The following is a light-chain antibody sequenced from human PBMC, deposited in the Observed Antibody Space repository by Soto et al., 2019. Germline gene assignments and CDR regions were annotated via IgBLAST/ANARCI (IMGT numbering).Light chain of an antibody. V-gene: IGKV4-1*01. J-gene: IGKJ2*01. CDR2: WAS. CDR3: QQYESTPPT. Sequence: DIVMTQSPDSLAVSLGERATINCKSSQSVLYSSHNKNYLAWYQQRPGQPPKLLIYWASTRESGVPDRFSGSGSGKDFTLTITSLQAEDVAVYYYQQYESTPPTFGQGTKLEIK. CDR1: QSVLYSSHNKNY.